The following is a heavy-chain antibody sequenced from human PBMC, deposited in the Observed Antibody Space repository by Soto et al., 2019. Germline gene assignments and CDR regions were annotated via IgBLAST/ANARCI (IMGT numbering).Heavy chain of an antibody. CDR3: ARGDQGFDY. V-gene: IGHV6-1*01. D-gene: IGHD3-16*01. Sequence: PXQTRSLTCAISGYSVASNSAAWNLIRQSPSRGLEWLGRTYYRSKWFNNYALSVKSRITINPDTSKNQFSLQLNSVTPEDTAVYYCARGDQGFDYWGQGTLVTVSS. CDR1: GYSVASNSAA. J-gene: IGHJ4*02. CDR2: TYYRSKWFN.